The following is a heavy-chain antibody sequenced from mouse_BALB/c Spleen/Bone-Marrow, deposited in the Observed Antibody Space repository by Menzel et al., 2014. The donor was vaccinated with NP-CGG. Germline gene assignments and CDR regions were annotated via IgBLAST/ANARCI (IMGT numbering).Heavy chain of an antibody. V-gene: IGHV1-7*01. CDR3: ARDWDYWYFDV. CDR2: INPSTGCT. D-gene: IGHD4-1*01. Sequence: VQLQQSGAELAKPGASVKMSCKASGYTFTSYWMHWVKRRPGQGLEWIGYINPSTGCTEYNQKFKDKATLTADKSSSTAYMQLSSLTSEDPAVYYCARDWDYWYFDVWGAGTTVTVSS. J-gene: IGHJ1*01. CDR1: GYTFTSYW.